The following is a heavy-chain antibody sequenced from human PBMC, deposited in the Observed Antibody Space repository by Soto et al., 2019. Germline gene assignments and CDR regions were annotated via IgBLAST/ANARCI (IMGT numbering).Heavy chain of an antibody. CDR2: IIPIFGTT. D-gene: IGHD6-19*01. CDR3: ARNGNPRGWYYFDY. CDR1: GGSFSRYG. V-gene: IGHV1-69*12. Sequence: QVQLVQSGAEVKKPGSSVKVSCKASGGSFSRYGISWVRQAPGQGLEWMGGIIPIFGTTSYAQKFQGRVTFTADESTSTAYMELSSLRSEDTAVYYCARNGNPRGWYYFDYWGQGMLVTVSS. J-gene: IGHJ4*02.